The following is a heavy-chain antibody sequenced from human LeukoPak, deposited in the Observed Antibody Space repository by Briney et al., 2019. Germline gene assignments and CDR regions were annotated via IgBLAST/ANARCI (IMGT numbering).Heavy chain of an antibody. V-gene: IGHV1-3*01. J-gene: IGHJ5*02. CDR1: GYTFTSYA. CDR2: INAGNGNT. D-gene: IGHD2-2*01. Sequence: ASVKVSCKASGYTFTSYAMHWVRQAPGQRLEWMGWINAGNGNTKYSQKFQGRVTITRDTSASTAYMELSSLRSEDTAVYYCARHCSSTSCSPPGFDPWGQGTLVTVSS. CDR3: ARHCSSTSCSPPGFDP.